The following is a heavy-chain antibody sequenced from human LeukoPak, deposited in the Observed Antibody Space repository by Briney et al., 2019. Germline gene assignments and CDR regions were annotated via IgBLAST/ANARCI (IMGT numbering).Heavy chain of an antibody. CDR2: IYYSGST. D-gene: IGHD1-26*01. J-gene: IGHJ3*02. CDR3: AGGWELDAFDI. Sequence: PSETLSLTCAVSGGSISSYYWSWIRQPPGKGLEWMGYIYYSGSTNYNPSLKSRVTISVDTSKNQFSLKLSSVTAADTAVYYCAGGWELDAFDIWGQGTMVTVSS. CDR1: GGSISSYY. V-gene: IGHV4-59*01.